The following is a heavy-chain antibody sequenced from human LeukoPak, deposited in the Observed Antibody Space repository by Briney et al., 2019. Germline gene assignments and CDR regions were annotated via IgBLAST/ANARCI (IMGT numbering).Heavy chain of an antibody. J-gene: IGHJ4*02. CDR3: ARHRPYYGSGSYFARYFDY. Sequence: PSETLSLTCTVSGGSISSYYWSWIRQPPGKGLEWIGYIYYSGSTNYNPSLKSRVTISVDTSKSQFSLKLSSVTAADTAVYYCARHRPYYGSGSYFARYFDYWGQGTLVTVSS. V-gene: IGHV4-59*08. CDR1: GGSISSYY. D-gene: IGHD3-10*01. CDR2: IYYSGST.